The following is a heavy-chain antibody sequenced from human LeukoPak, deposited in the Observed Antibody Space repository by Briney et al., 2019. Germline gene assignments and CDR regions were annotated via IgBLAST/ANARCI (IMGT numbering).Heavy chain of an antibody. J-gene: IGHJ4*02. D-gene: IGHD5-12*01. CDR1: GGSVSSGSYY. CDR2: IYYSGTT. V-gene: IGHV4-61*01. Sequence: PSETLSLTCTVSGGSVSSGSYYWSWIRQPPGKGLEWIVYIYYSGTTNYNPSLKSRVTISVDTSKNQFSLKLSSVTAADTAVYYCARGGGYSGYETTDYWGQGALVTVSS. CDR3: ARGGGYSGYETTDY.